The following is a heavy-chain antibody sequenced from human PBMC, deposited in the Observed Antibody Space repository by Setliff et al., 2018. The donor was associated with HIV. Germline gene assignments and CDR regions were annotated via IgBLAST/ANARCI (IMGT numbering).Heavy chain of an antibody. Sequence: SLTCTVSGGSISSGSYYWSWIRQPAGKGLEWIGHIYTSGSTNYNPSLKSRLTISADRSKNQFSLKLRSVTAADTAVYYCAGDAGYKGAADYWGQGTLVTVSS. CDR2: IYTSGST. CDR1: GGSISSGSYY. CDR3: AGDAGYKGAADY. V-gene: IGHV4-61*09. D-gene: IGHD1-26*01. J-gene: IGHJ4*02.